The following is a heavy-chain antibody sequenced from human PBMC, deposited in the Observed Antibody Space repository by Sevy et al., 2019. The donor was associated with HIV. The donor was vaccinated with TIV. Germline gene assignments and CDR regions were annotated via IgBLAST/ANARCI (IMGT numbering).Heavy chain of an antibody. V-gene: IGHV3-9*01. J-gene: IGHJ6*02. CDR3: AKDRVRRVNSLGMDV. Sequence: GGSLRLSCAASGFTFDDYAMHWVRQAPGKGLEWVSGISWNSGSIGYSDSVKGRFTISRDNAKNSLYLQMNSLRAEDTALYYCAKDRVRRVNSLGMDVWGHGTTVTVSS. CDR1: GFTFDDYA. D-gene: IGHD3-10*01. CDR2: ISWNSGSI.